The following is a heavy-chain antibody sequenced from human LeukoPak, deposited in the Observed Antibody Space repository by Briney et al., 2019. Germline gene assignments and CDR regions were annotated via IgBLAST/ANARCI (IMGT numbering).Heavy chain of an antibody. CDR1: GGSISSGSYY. J-gene: IGHJ4*02. CDR2: IYTSGST. D-gene: IGHD2-15*01. Sequence: SETLSLTCTVSGGSISSGSYYWSWIRQPAGKGLEWIGRIYTSGSTNYNPSLKSRVTISVDTSKNQFSLNLSSVTAADTAVYYCARADCSGGSCYLIDWGQGTLVTVSS. CDR3: ARADCSGGSCYLID. V-gene: IGHV4-61*02.